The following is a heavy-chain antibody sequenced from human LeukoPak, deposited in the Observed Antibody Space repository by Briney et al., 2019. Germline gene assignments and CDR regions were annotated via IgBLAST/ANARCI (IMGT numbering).Heavy chain of an antibody. Sequence: GASVKVSFKASGYTFTNYYMHWVRQAPGQGLEWMGWLNPKTGVTDYAQKFQGRVTLSRDTSISAAYMELSRLRSCVKAFFYCALEHMTSLTNDVRYACDIWGQGTMVTVSS. D-gene: IGHD2-8*01. V-gene: IGHV1-2*02. CDR2: LNPKTGVT. CDR1: GYTFTNYY. CDR3: ALEHMTSLTNDVRYACDI. J-gene: IGHJ3*02.